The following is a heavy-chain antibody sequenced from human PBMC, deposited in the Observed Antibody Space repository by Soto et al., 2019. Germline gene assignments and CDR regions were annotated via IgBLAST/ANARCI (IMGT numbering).Heavy chain of an antibody. Sequence: EVQLVESGGGLVQPGGSLRLSCTASGFSFANSWLHWVRQFPGKGLEWVSRVHIDGSNAHYAGSVRGRFTISRDNGKRTLYLQMDNVRAEDTAVYFCARLPYHYDATKGGGDFPWGQGTLVTVSS. CDR3: ARLPYHYDATKGGGDFP. J-gene: IGHJ5*02. CDR2: VHIDGSNA. D-gene: IGHD3-22*01. CDR1: GFSFANSW. V-gene: IGHV3-74*01.